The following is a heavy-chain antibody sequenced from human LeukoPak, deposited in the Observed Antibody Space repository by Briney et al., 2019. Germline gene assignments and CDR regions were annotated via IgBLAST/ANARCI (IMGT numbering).Heavy chain of an antibody. V-gene: IGHV7-4-1*02. CDR1: GYTFTSYA. D-gene: IGHD6-13*01. J-gene: IGHJ6*03. CDR3: ARVGSSSWYDVGSPNYYYYYYMDV. Sequence: GASVKVSCKASGYTFTSYAMNWVRQAPGQGLEWMGWINTNTGNPTYAQGFTGRFVFSLDTSVSTAYLQISSLKAEDTAVYYCARVGSSSWYDVGSPNYYYYYYMDVWGEGTTVTVSS. CDR2: INTNTGNP.